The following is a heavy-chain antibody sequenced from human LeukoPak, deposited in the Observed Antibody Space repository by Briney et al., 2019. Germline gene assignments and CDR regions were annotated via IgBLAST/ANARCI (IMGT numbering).Heavy chain of an antibody. CDR3: ARERTFDY. Sequence: GGSLRLSCAASGFTFSSDGMLGVREAPGTGLGWGAVIWYDGSNKFYADSVKGRFTISRDNSKNTLYLQMNSLRAEDTAVYYCARERTFDYWGQGTLVTVSS. J-gene: IGHJ4*02. D-gene: IGHD2-8*01. V-gene: IGHV3-33*01. CDR2: IWYDGSNK. CDR1: GFTFSSDG.